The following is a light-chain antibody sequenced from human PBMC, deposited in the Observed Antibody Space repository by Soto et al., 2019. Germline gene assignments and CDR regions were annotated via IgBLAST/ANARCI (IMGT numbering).Light chain of an antibody. Sequence: SYELTQPPSVSVSPGQTASISCSGGDWGKTYASWYQQRPGQSPVLIIYQDSKRPSGIPERFSGSISGDTATLTISGTQTLAEADYSGQAWDSHAYVFGSGTKVTFL. CDR3: QAWDSHAYV. J-gene: IGLJ1*01. CDR2: QDS. V-gene: IGLV3-1*01. CDR1: DWGKTY.